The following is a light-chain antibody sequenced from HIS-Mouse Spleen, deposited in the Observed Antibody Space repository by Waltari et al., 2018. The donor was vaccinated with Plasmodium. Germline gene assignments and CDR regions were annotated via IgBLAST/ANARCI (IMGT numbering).Light chain of an antibody. V-gene: IGLV2-14*01. J-gene: IGLJ2*01. Sequence: QSALTQPASVSGSPGQSITISCTGTSSDVGGYNYVSWYQQHPGKDPKLMIYEVSHRPSWVSNRFSGSKSGNTASLTISGLQAEDEADYYCSSYTSSSTLLFGGGTKLTVL. CDR3: SSYTSSSTLL. CDR1: SSDVGGYNY. CDR2: EVS.